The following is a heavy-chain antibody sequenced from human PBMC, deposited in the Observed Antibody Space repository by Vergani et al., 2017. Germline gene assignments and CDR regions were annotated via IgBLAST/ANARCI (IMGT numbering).Heavy chain of an antibody. D-gene: IGHD6-6*01. V-gene: IGHV1-8*02. Sequence: QVQLVQSGAEVKKPGASVKVSCKASGGTFSSYDINWVRQATGQGLEWMGWMNPNSGNTGYSQKFQGRVTMPMNNSISTAYMELSSLRSEDTAVYYCAREGSSSSFYYYYYYMDVWGKGTTVTVSS. CDR3: AREGSSSSFYYYYYYMDV. CDR2: MNPNSGNT. J-gene: IGHJ6*03. CDR1: GGTFSSYD.